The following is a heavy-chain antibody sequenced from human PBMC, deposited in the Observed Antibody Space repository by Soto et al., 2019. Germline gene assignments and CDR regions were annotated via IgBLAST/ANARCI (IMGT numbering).Heavy chain of an antibody. CDR2: ISSSGSTI. Sequence: PGGSLRLSCAASGFTFSSYEMNWVRQAPGKGLEWVSYISSSGSTIYYADSVKGRFTISRDNAKNSLYLQMNSLRAEDTAVYYCAIVVVAQGAFDHWGQGTLVTVSS. V-gene: IGHV3-48*03. J-gene: IGHJ5*02. D-gene: IGHD2-15*01. CDR1: GFTFSSYE. CDR3: AIVVVAQGAFDH.